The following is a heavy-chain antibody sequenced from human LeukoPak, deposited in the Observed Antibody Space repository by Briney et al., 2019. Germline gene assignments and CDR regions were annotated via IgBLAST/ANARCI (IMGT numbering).Heavy chain of an antibody. CDR3: ARSIWLVFIY. CDR2: IYYSGST. Sequence: SETLSLTCTVSGGSISSYYWSWIRQPPGKGLEWIGSIYYSGSTYYNPSLKSRVTISVDTSKNQFSLKLSSVTAADTAVYYCARSIWLVFIYWGQGTLVTVSS. D-gene: IGHD3-9*01. CDR1: GGSISSYY. J-gene: IGHJ4*02. V-gene: IGHV4-59*05.